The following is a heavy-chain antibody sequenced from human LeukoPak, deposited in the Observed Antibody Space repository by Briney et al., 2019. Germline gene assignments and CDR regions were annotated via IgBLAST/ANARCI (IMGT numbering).Heavy chain of an antibody. CDR2: IRSKAYGGTT. V-gene: IGHV3-49*04. Sequence: GGSLRLSCAASGFTFSSYSMNWVRQAPGKGLEWVGFIRSKAYGGTTEYAASVKGRFTISRDDSKSIAYLQMNSLKTEDTAVYYCTRENPDFWSGYYDWYFDLWGRGTLVTVSS. CDR3: TRENPDFWSGYYDWYFDL. CDR1: GFTFSSYS. D-gene: IGHD3-3*01. J-gene: IGHJ2*01.